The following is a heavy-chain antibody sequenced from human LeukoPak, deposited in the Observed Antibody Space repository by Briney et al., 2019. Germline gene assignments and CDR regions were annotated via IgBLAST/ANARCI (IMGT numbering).Heavy chain of an antibody. CDR3: ARGTRNFDY. J-gene: IGHJ4*02. CDR2: IHYSGST. V-gene: IGHV4-39*01. CDR1: GGSISDSSYY. D-gene: IGHD3/OR15-3a*01. Sequence: PSETLSLTCTVSGGSISDSSYYWGWIRQPPGKGLEWIASIHYSGSTYYNPSLKSRVTISVDTSKNQFSMKLTSVTAADTAVYYCARGTRNFDYWGQGTLVTVSS.